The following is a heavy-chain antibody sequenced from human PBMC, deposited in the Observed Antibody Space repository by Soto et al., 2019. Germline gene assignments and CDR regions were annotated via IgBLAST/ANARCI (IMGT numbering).Heavy chain of an antibody. CDR1: GYSFTSNW. CDR2: IYPSDSDT. CDR3: ARPPSGTTTFFDS. D-gene: IGHD1-7*01. Sequence: EVQLVQSGPEVKKSGESLKISCKGSGYSFTSNWIGWVRQMPGKGLEWMGIIYPSDSDTRYSPSFPGQVTISADKSISTAYLQWSSLKASDTAMCYCARPPSGTTTFFDSWGQGTLVTVSS. J-gene: IGHJ4*02. V-gene: IGHV5-51*03.